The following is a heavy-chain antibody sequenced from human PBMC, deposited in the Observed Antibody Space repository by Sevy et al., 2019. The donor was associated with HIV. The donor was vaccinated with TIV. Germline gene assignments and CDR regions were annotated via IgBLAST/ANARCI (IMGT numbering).Heavy chain of an antibody. CDR2: VSSSSTYI. J-gene: IGHJ6*02. CDR3: ARDLCTGGVCPRWGYFYYGMDV. V-gene: IGHV3-21*06. CDR1: GFSFSTYA. D-gene: IGHD2-8*02. Sequence: GGSLRLSCAASGFSFSTYAMNWVRQAPGKGLEWVSSVSSSSTYIYYADSVKGRFTISRDNAKNSMYLQMNSLRAEDTAVYYCARDLCTGGVCPRWGYFYYGMDVWGQGTTVTVS.